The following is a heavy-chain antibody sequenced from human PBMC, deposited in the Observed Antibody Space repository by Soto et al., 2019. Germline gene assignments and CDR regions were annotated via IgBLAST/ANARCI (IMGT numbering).Heavy chain of an antibody. V-gene: IGHV4-34*01. CDR2: INHSGST. CDR1: GGSFSGYY. D-gene: IGHD6-6*01. Sequence: SETLSLTCAVYGGSFSGYYWSWIRQPPGKGLEWIGEINHSGSTNYNPSLKSRVTISVDTSKNQFSLRLSSVTAADTAVYYCARGLAARPPHYYYYYYMDVWGKGTTVTVSS. J-gene: IGHJ6*03. CDR3: ARGLAARPPHYYYYYYMDV.